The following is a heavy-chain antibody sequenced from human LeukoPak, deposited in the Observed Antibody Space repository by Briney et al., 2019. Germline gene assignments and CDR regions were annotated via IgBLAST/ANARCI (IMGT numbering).Heavy chain of an antibody. CDR3: ARAGDQYYYDSSGYYQFDY. V-gene: IGHV4-38-2*02. Sequence: SETLSLTCTVSGYSISSGYYRGWIRQPPGKGLEWIGSIYHSGSTYYNPSLKSRVTISVDTSKNQFSLKLSSVTAADTAVYYCARAGDQYYYDSSGYYQFDYWGQGTLVTVSS. D-gene: IGHD3-22*01. CDR1: GYSISSGYY. J-gene: IGHJ4*02. CDR2: IYHSGST.